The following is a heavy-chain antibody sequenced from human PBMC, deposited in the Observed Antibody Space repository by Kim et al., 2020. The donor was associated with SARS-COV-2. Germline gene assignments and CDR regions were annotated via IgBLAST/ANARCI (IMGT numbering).Heavy chain of an antibody. Sequence: LSLTCAASGFTFGDYAMHWVRQAPGKGLEWVSGISRNSGSIGYADSVKGRFTISRDNAKNFLYLQMNSLRAEDTALYYCAKDIWSTRRFFDYWGQGTLVTVSS. CDR2: ISRNSGSI. CDR1: GFTFGDYA. CDR3: AKDIWSTRRFFDY. D-gene: IGHD3-10*01. J-gene: IGHJ4*02. V-gene: IGHV3-9*01.